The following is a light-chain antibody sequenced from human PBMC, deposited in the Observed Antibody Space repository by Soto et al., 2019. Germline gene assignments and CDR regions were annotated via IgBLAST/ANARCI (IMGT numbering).Light chain of an antibody. CDR1: SGHSSYI. CDR3: ETWDSNTHV. Sequence: QPVLTQSSSASASLGSSVKLTCTLSSGHSSYIIAWHQQQPGKAPRYLLKLEGSGSYNKGSAVPDRFSGSSSGADRYLTIANLQYEDEADYYCETWDSNTHVFGTGTKLTVL. V-gene: IGLV4-60*02. CDR2: LEGSGSY. J-gene: IGLJ1*01.